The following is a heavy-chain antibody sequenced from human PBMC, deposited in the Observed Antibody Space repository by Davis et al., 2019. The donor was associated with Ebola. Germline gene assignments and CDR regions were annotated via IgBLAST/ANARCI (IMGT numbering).Heavy chain of an antibody. CDR2: INPDATTT. J-gene: IGHJ3*02. CDR3: ATAGNYRFDI. CDR1: GFTFSSYW. D-gene: IGHD1-7*01. V-gene: IGHV3-74*01. Sequence: HTGGSLRLSCAVSGFTFSSYWMHWVRQAPGKGLVWVSRINPDATTTDYADSVRGRFTISRDNAKSTLYLQMSSLSAEDTAVYYCATAGNYRFDIWGQGTMVTVSS.